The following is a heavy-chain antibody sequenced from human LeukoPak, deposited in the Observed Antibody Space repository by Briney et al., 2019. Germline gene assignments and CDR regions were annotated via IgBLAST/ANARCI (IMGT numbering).Heavy chain of an antibody. CDR2: ITSSPTYI. D-gene: IGHD3-22*01. CDR3: AREMTYDSDSSGFV. V-gene: IGHV3-21*01. Sequence: NPAGSLRLSRAASAFSFSTYSMNWVRQAPGKGLEWVSSITSSPTYIYYADSVKGRFTISRDNAKNSVYLQMNSLRVEDTAVYYCAREMTYDSDSSGFVWGQGTLVTVSS. CDR1: AFSFSTYS. J-gene: IGHJ4*02.